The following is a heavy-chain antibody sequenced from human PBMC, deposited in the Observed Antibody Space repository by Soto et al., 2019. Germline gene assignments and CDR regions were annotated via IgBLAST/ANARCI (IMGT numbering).Heavy chain of an antibody. V-gene: IGHV1-69*02. Sequence: SVKVSCKASGGTFSSYTISWVRQAPGQGLEWMGRIIPILGIANYAQKFQGRVTITADKSTSTAYMELSSLRSEDTAVYYCARGYDFWGGMDVWGQGTTVTVSS. J-gene: IGHJ6*02. D-gene: IGHD3-3*01. CDR2: IIPILGIA. CDR3: ARGYDFWGGMDV. CDR1: GGTFSSYT.